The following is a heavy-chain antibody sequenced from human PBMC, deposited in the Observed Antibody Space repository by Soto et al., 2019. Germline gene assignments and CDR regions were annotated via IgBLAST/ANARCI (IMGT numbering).Heavy chain of an antibody. CDR2: IYWDNDK. CDR3: AHLMITYGGVIADDAFDV. D-gene: IGHD3-16*02. CDR1: GFSLTTRQVG. V-gene: IGHV2-5*02. J-gene: IGHJ3*01. Sequence: QITLKESGPTLVEPTQTLTLTCTFSGFSLTTRQVGVGWLRQHPGQALEWLAVIYWDNDKRYSPSLERRLTITKDTSKNPVVLTMTNMEPMDTATYYCAHLMITYGGVIADDAFDVWGQGTMVTVSS.